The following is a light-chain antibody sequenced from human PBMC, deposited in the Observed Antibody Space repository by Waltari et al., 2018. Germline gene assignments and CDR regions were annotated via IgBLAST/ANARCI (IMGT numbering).Light chain of an antibody. V-gene: IGLV2-8*01. CDR3: SSYAGSNAVI. CDR2: EVS. Sequence: QSALTQPPSASGSPGQSVTSPCTGPSRDVGGYNLVSWYQQHPGKAPKLMIYEVSKRPSGVPDRFSGSKSGNTASLTVSGLQAEDEADFYCSSYAGSNAVIFGGGTKLTVL. J-gene: IGLJ2*01. CDR1: SRDVGGYNL.